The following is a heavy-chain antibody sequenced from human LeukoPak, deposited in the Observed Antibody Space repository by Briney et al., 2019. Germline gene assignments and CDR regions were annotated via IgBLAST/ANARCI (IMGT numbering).Heavy chain of an antibody. V-gene: IGHV6-1*01. D-gene: IGHD6-19*01. CDR2: TYYRSKWYN. J-gene: IGHJ4*02. Sequence: ASQTLSLTCAISRDSFSSNSASWNWLRPSPSRGLEWLGRTYYRSKWYNDYAVSVKSRIIINSDTSKNQFSLQLNSVTPEDTAVYYCARETVDGISDYWGQGTLVTVSS. CDR3: ARETVDGISDY. CDR1: RDSFSSNSAS.